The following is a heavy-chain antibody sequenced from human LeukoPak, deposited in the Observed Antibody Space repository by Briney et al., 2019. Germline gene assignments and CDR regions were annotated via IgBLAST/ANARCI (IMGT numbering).Heavy chain of an antibody. CDR1: GFTFSSYA. Sequence: PGGSLRLSCAASGFTFSSYAMSWVRQAPGKGLEWVAVISYDGSNKYYADSVKGRFTISRDNAKNSLYLQMNSLRAEDTAVYYCASVSSVDAFDIWGQGTMVTVSS. V-gene: IGHV3-30*04. CDR3: ASVSSVDAFDI. D-gene: IGHD6-13*01. J-gene: IGHJ3*02. CDR2: ISYDGSNK.